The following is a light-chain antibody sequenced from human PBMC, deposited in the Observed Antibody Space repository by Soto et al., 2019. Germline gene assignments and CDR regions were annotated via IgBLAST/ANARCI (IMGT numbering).Light chain of an antibody. CDR2: GAS. V-gene: IGKV3-15*01. CDR3: QQYNNWPWT. CDR1: QSISGA. Sequence: EIVMTQSPTTLSVSPGVRATLSCRASQSISGALDWYQQKPGQAPRLLIYGASTMATVFPARFSGSGSGTEFTLTISSLQSEDFAVYYCQQYNNWPWTFGQGTKVEIK. J-gene: IGKJ1*01.